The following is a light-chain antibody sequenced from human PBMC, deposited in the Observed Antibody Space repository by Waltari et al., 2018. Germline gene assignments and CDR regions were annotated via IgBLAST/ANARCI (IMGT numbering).Light chain of an antibody. CDR2: GTF. V-gene: IGKV3-20*01. Sequence: EIVLTQSPGTLSLSPGAVATLSCRTSQTIRTTYLAWYQQKPGQAPTLLIYGTFSRATGIPDRFTGSGSGTDFSLTISSLEPEDFATYYCQQYDISPLTFGGGTKVEIK. CDR1: QTIRTTY. J-gene: IGKJ4*01. CDR3: QQYDISPLT.